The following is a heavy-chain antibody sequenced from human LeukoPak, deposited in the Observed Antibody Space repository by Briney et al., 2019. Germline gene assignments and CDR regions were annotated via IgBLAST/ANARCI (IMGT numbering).Heavy chain of an antibody. V-gene: IGHV3-30*02. J-gene: IGHJ4*02. CDR1: GFTFSTFG. D-gene: IGHD6-19*01. CDR2: IRYDGSNK. Sequence: GGSLRLSCAASGFAASGFTFSTFGMHWVRQAPGKGLEWVAFIRYDGSNKYYADSVKGRFTISRDNSKNTLYLQMNSLRAEDTAVYYCAKDRGYSSGWYDYWGQGTLVTVSS. CDR3: AKDRGYSSGWYDY.